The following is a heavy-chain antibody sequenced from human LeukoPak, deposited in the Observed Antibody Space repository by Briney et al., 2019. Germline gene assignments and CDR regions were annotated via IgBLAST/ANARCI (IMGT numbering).Heavy chain of an antibody. J-gene: IGHJ6*02. CDR2: FDPEDGET. CDR1: GYTLTELS. Sequence: ASVKVSCKVSGYTLTELSMHWVRQAPGKGLEWMGGFDPEDGETIYAQKFQGRVTMTEDTSTDTAYMELSSLRSEDTAVYYCATVLVEVGATYYYYYGMDVWGQGTTVTVSS. V-gene: IGHV1-24*01. D-gene: IGHD1-26*01. CDR3: ATVLVEVGATYYYYYGMDV.